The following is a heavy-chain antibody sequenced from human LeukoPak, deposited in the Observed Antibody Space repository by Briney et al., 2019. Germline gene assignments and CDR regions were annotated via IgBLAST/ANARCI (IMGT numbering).Heavy chain of an antibody. CDR3: ARDSSGVIITDDWFDP. CDR1: GGSISSSSYY. Sequence: SETLSLTCTVSGGSISSSSYYWGWVRQPPGKGLEWIGSIYCSGSTYYNPSLKSRVTISVGTSKNQFSLKLSSVTAADTAVYYCARDSSGVIITDDWFDPWGQGTLVTVSS. CDR2: IYCSGST. V-gene: IGHV4-39*07. D-gene: IGHD3-10*01. J-gene: IGHJ5*02.